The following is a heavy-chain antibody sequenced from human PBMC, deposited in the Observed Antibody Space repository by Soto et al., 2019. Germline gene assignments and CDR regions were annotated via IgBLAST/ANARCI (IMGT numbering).Heavy chain of an antibody. J-gene: IGHJ2*01. CDR1: GYSFTSYW. CDR2: IYPCDSDT. V-gene: IGHV5-51*01. D-gene: IGHD4-17*01. Sequence: GESLKISCKGSGYSFTSYWIGWVRQMPGKGLEWMGIIYPCDSDTRYSPSFQGQVTISADKSIGTAYLQWSSLKASDTAMYYCATARGGRAYGGNSGWYFDLWGRGTLVTVSS. CDR3: ATARGGRAYGGNSGWYFDL.